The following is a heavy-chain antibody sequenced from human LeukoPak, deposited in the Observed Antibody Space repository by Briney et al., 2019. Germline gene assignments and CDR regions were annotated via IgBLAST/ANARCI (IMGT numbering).Heavy chain of an antibody. J-gene: IGHJ4*02. Sequence: ESGPTLVNPTQTLTLTCTFSGFSLSTSGMCVSWIRQPPGKALEWLARIDWDDDKYYSTSLKTRLTISKDTSKNQVVLTMTNMDPVDTATYYCARCYGGNSPPLSSSPFDYWGQGTLVTVSS. CDR3: ARCYGGNSPPLSSSPFDY. CDR1: GFSLSTSGMC. D-gene: IGHD4-23*01. CDR2: IDWDDDK. V-gene: IGHV2-70*11.